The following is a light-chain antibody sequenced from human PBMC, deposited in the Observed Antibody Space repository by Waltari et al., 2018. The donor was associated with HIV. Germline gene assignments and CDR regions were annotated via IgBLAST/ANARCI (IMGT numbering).Light chain of an antibody. Sequence: AIQLTQSPSSLSASVGDTVIITCRTSQGISAALACYRQKPGKTPELLIYDVSTLQSGVPSKFSGSGSGTDFTLTINSLQPEDSATYYCQQFNSYPLTFGQGTRLEIK. CDR1: QGISAA. CDR3: QQFNSYPLT. J-gene: IGKJ5*01. V-gene: IGKV1-13*02. CDR2: DVS.